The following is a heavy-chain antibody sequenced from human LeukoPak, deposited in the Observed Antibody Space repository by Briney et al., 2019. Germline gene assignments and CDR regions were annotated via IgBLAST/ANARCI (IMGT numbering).Heavy chain of an antibody. CDR1: GGSISSYY. CDR3: ARGTAAGVAVSWFDP. V-gene: IGHV4-59*01. J-gene: IGHJ5*02. CDR2: IYYSGST. D-gene: IGHD6-13*01. Sequence: PETLSLTCTVSGGSISSYYWSWIRQPPGKGLEWIGYIYYSGSTNYNPSLKSRVAISVDTSKNRFSLKLSSVTAADTAVYYCARGTAAGVAVSWFDPWGQGTLVTVSS.